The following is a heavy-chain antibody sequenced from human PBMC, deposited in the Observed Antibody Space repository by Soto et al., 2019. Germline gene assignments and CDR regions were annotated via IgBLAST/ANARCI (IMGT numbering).Heavy chain of an antibody. CDR3: ARVFSVRCGGSCVGGGFDY. Sequence: SETLSLTCPVSGCSISSGGYYWSWIRQHPGKGLEWIGYIYYSGSTYYNPSLKSRVTISVDTSKNQFSLKLSSVTAADTAVYYCARVFSVRCGGSCVGGGFDYWGQGTLVTVSS. CDR1: GCSISSGGYY. D-gene: IGHD2-15*01. V-gene: IGHV4-31*03. CDR2: IYYSGST. J-gene: IGHJ4*02.